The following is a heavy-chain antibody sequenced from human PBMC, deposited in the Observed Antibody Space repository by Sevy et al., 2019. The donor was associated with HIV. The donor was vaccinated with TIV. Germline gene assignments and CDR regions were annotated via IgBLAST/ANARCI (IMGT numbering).Heavy chain of an antibody. Sequence: GGSLRLSCAASGFTFSTYTMNWVRQAPGKGLEWVSSISSSSNYIYYADSMKGRFTISRDNANNSLYLQMNSLRAEDTVVYYCARPYGSGSWEAFDIWGQGTMVTVSS. D-gene: IGHD3-10*01. J-gene: IGHJ3*02. CDR3: ARPYGSGSWEAFDI. CDR2: ISSSSNYI. V-gene: IGHV3-21*01. CDR1: GFTFSTYT.